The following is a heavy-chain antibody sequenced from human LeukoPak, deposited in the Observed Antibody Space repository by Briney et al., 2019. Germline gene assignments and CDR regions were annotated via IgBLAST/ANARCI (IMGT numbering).Heavy chain of an antibody. Sequence: GASLRLSCAASGSTFSSYAMSWVRQAPGKGLEYVSTISAGSGSTFYADSMKGRSTISRDNSRSTVYLQMNSLRVEDTAVYYCARGGGLLWLGEFPNCFDTWGQGTLVTVSS. D-gene: IGHD3-10*01. J-gene: IGHJ5*02. V-gene: IGHV3-23*01. CDR3: ARGGGLLWLGEFPNCFDT. CDR2: ISAGSGST. CDR1: GSTFSSYA.